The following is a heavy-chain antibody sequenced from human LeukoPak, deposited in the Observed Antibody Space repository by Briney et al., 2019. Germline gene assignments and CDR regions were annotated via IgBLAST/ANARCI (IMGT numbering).Heavy chain of an antibody. Sequence: PGGSLRLSCAASGFTFSSYIMNWVRQAPGKGLEWVSSISSSSSSYIYYADSVKGRFTIPRDNAKNSLYLQINSLRAEDTAVYYCARDRGADAFDIWGQGTMVTVSS. J-gene: IGHJ3*02. CDR1: GFTFSSYI. CDR3: ARDRGADAFDI. CDR2: ISSSSSSYI. D-gene: IGHD3-10*01. V-gene: IGHV3-21*01.